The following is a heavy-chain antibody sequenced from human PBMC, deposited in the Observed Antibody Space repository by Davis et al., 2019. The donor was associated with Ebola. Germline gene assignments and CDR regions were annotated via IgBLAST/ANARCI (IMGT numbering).Heavy chain of an antibody. CDR3: AREKYQLVDY. CDR1: GGSVSSGSDY. V-gene: IGHV4-61*01. D-gene: IGHD2-15*01. CDR2: VYYPGNT. J-gene: IGHJ4*02. Sequence: PSETLSLTCTVSGGSVSSGSDYWSWIRQPPGKALEWIGYVYYPGNTKYNPSLKSRVTISLDTSKNQFSLELTPVTAADTALYYCAREKYQLVDYWGQGTLVTVSS.